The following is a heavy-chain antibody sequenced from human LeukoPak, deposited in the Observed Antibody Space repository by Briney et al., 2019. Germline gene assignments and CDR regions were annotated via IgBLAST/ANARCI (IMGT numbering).Heavy chain of an antibody. J-gene: IGHJ4*02. Sequence: GGSLRLSCAASGFTFSSHGMNWVRQAPGKGLEWVSGISPNGVITYYADSVKGRFTISRDNSKNTLYLQMNSLRAEDTAVYYCARAVGYNGFLDYWGQGTLVTVSS. CDR1: GFTFSSHG. CDR2: ISPNGVIT. CDR3: ARAVGYNGFLDY. D-gene: IGHD5-24*01. V-gene: IGHV3-23*01.